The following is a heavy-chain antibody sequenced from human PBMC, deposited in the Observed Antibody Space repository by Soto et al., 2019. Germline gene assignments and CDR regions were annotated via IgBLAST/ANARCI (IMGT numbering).Heavy chain of an antibody. D-gene: IGHD3-22*01. V-gene: IGHV3-33*01. Sequence: LRLSCAASGFTFSSYGMHWIGQAPGKGLEWVAVIWYDGRNTYYADSVKGRFTISRDNSKNTLYLQMNSLRAEDTAVYYCARTAYYYDSSGYYFDCWGQGTLVTVSS. CDR1: GFTFSSYG. J-gene: IGHJ4*02. CDR2: IWYDGRNT. CDR3: ARTAYYYDSSGYYFDC.